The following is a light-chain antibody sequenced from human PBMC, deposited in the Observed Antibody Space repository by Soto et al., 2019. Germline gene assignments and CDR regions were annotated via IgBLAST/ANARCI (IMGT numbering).Light chain of an antibody. V-gene: IGLV4-69*01. CDR2: LNGDGSH. J-gene: IGLJ3*02. CDR1: SGHSSYA. Sequence: QPVLTQSPSASASLGASVKLTCTLTSGHSSYAIAWHQQQPEKGPRYLMNLNGDGSHSNGDGIPDRFSGSSSGAERYLTISSLQSEDEADYYCQTWGTGIQVFGGGTKLTVL. CDR3: QTWGTGIQV.